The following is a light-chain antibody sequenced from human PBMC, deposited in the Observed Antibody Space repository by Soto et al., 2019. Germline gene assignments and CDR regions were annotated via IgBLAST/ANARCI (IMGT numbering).Light chain of an antibody. CDR3: CSYAGGASVV. V-gene: IGLV2-23*01. Sequence: QSALTQPASVSGSPGQSITISCTGTISDVGRYNLVSWYQQHPDKAPKLIIYEDIERPSGVSHRFSGSTSGNTASLTISGLQTEDEAKYFCCSYAGGASVVFGGGTQLNVL. CDR2: EDI. J-gene: IGLJ2*01. CDR1: ISDVGRYNL.